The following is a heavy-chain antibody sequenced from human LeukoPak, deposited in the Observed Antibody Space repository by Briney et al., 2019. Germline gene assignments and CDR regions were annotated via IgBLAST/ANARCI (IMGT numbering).Heavy chain of an antibody. D-gene: IGHD1-26*01. CDR2: IIPIFGTA. Sequence: ASVKVSCKASGGTFSSYAISWVRQAPGQGLEWMGGIIPIFGTANYAQKFQGRVTITADESTSTAYMELSSLRSEDTAVYYCAVARGEGATAPFDYWGQGTLVTVSS. CDR1: GGTFSSYA. V-gene: IGHV1-69*13. J-gene: IGHJ4*02. CDR3: AVARGEGATAPFDY.